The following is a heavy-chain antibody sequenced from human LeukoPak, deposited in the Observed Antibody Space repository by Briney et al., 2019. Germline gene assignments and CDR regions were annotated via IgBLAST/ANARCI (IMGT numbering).Heavy chain of an antibody. CDR1: VFTFSSYW. CDR3: AVSSSSSGAGGI. CDR2: INQDGSEK. V-gene: IGHV3-7*01. J-gene: IGHJ4*02. D-gene: IGHD6-6*01. Sequence: GGSLRLSCAASVFTFSSYWMTWVRQASGKGLEWVANINQDGSEKYYVDSVRGRFTISRDNAKNSLYLQMNSLRVEDTALYYCAVSSSSSGAGGIWGQGTLVTVSS.